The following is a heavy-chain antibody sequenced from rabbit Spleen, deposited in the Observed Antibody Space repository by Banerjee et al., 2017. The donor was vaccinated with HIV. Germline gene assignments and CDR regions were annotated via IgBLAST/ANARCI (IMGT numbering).Heavy chain of an antibody. CDR1: GFDFSSYY. CDR3: VRDRANVGGDYGPYYFDL. J-gene: IGHJ4*01. V-gene: IGHV1S7*01. Sequence: QLEESGGGLVQPGGSLKLSCKGSGFDFSSYYMSWVRQAPGKGLEWIGYIDPLFGNTYYASWVNGRFTISSHNAQNTLYLQLNSLTAADTATYFCVRDRANVGGDYGPYYFDLWGPGTLVTVS. D-gene: IGHD2-1*01. CDR2: IDPLFGNT.